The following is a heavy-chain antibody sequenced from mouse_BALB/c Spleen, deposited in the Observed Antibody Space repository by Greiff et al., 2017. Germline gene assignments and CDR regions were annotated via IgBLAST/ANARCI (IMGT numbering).Heavy chain of an antibody. CDR3: ARQGGLPHYYAMDY. J-gene: IGHJ4*01. V-gene: IGHV5-12-2*01. D-gene: IGHD2-4*01. CDR2: ISNGGGST. CDR1: GFTFSSYT. Sequence: EVKLVESGGGLVQPGGSLKLSCAASGFTFSSYTLSWVRQTPEKRLEWVAYISNGGGSTYYPDTVKGRFTISRDNATNTLYLQMSSLKSEDTAMYYCARQGGLPHYYAMDYWGQGTSVTVSA.